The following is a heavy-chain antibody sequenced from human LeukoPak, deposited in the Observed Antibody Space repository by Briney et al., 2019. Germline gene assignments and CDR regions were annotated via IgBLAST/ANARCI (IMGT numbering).Heavy chain of an antibody. V-gene: IGHV4-30-2*01. CDR2: IYRSGST. CDR3: ARTRGWLFDY. Sequence: SETLSLTCAVSGGSISSGGYSWSWIRQPPGKGLEWIGYIYRSGSTYYNPSLKSRVTISVDRSKNQFSLKLSSVTAADTAVYYCARTRGWLFDYWGQGTLVTVSS. CDR1: GGSISSGGYS. D-gene: IGHD5-12*01. J-gene: IGHJ4*02.